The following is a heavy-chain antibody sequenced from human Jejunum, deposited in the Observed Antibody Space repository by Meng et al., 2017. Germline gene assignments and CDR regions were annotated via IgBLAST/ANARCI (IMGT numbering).Heavy chain of an antibody. CDR3: VRSPRADTSTVTFDY. Sequence: GASLKISCVASGFTLSSNAMNWVRQAPGKVLEWVAIISYDGSSHHYADSVRGRFTISRDNSKNTLYLQMDSTSADDTAVYYCVRSPRADTSTVTFDYWGQGTLVTVSS. D-gene: IGHD5-18*01. J-gene: IGHJ4*02. CDR1: GFTLSSNA. V-gene: IGHV3-30*04. CDR2: ISYDGSSH.